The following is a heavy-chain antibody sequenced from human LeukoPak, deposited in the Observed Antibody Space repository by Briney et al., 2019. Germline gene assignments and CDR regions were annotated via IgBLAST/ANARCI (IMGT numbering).Heavy chain of an antibody. V-gene: IGHV4-34*01. CDR1: GGSFSGYY. CDR3: ARRRVGLNWFDP. D-gene: IGHD2-2*01. CDR2: INHSGST. J-gene: IGHJ5*02. Sequence: PSETLSLTCAVYGGSFSGYYWSWIRQPPGKGPEWIGEINHSGSTNYNPSLKSRVTISVDTSKNQFSLKLSSVTAADTAVYYCARRRVGLNWFDPWGQGTLVTVSS.